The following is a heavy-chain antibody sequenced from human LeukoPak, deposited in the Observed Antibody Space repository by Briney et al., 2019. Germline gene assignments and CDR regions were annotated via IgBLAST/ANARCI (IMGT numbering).Heavy chain of an antibody. Sequence: SETLSLTCTVSGGSISSGDYYWRWIRQPPGKGLEWIGYIYYSGSTYYNPSLKSRVTISVDTSKNQFSLKLSSVTAADTAVYYCARGGDSAEEIVVVPASDGYFDLWGRGTLVTVSS. J-gene: IGHJ2*01. D-gene: IGHD2-2*01. CDR2: IYYSGST. V-gene: IGHV4-30-4*01. CDR3: ARGGDSAEEIVVVPASDGYFDL. CDR1: GGSISSGDYY.